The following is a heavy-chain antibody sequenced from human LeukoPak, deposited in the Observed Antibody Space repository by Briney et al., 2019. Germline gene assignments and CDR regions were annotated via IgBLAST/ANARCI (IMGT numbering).Heavy chain of an antibody. Sequence: GESLKISCQGSGYDFATYWLGWVRQMPGKGLEWMGKIYPGDSDTKYSPSFQGQVTISADKSIGSAYLQWSSLKSSDTAMYYCARLPQDYYYHGMDVWGQGTKVSVS. J-gene: IGHJ6*02. CDR1: GYDFATYW. CDR2: IYPGDSDT. V-gene: IGHV5-51*01. CDR3: ARLPQDYYYHGMDV.